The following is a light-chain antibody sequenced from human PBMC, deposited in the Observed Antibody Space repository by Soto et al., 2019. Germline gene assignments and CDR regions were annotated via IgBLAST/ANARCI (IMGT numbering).Light chain of an antibody. J-gene: IGLJ1*01. V-gene: IGLV2-14*01. CDR2: DVS. CDR1: SIDVGGYNY. CDR3: SSYTSSSPYV. Sequence: QSVLTQPASVSGSPGQSITISCTGTSIDVGGYNYASWYQQHPGKAPKLMIYDVSNRPSGVSNRFSGSKSGNTASLTISGLQAEDEADYYCSSYTSSSPYVFGTGTKVTVL.